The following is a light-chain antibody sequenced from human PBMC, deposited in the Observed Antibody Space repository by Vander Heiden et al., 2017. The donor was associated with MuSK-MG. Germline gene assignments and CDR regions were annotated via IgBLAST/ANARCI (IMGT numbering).Light chain of an antibody. CDR3: QQDGSSPIT. CDR1: HTVTSNY. V-gene: IGKV3-20*01. J-gene: IGKJ4*01. CDR2: DAS. Sequence: EIVLTQSPGTLSLSPGDRAALSCRASHTVTSNYLAWFQQKPGQAPRLLIYDASSRGTGIPNRFSDSGSGTDFTLTISSLEPEDFTVYWCQQDGSSPITFGGGTKVEIK.